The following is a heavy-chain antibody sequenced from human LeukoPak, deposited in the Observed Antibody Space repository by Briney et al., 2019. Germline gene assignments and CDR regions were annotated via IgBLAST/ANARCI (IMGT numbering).Heavy chain of an antibody. CDR2: ISYDGSNK. V-gene: IGHV3-30-3*01. J-gene: IGHJ4*02. CDR3: AREHPPIDY. Sequence: PGGSLRLSCAASGFTFSSYAMHWVRQAPGKGLEWVAVISYDGSNKYYADSVKGRFTISRDNSKNTLYLQMNSLRAEDTAVYYCAREHPPIDYWGQGTRVTVSS. CDR1: GFTFSSYA.